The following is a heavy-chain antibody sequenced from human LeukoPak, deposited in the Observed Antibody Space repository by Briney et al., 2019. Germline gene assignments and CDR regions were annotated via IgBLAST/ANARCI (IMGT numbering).Heavy chain of an antibody. D-gene: IGHD3-10*01. Sequence: GGSLRLSCAASKFTFSSYAVSWVRQAPGKGLEWVSAISGSGGSTYYADSVKGRFTISRDNSKNTLYLQVNSLRAEDTAVYYCAKEFYYGSGSYYPTFDYWGQGTLVTVSS. CDR2: ISGSGGST. V-gene: IGHV3-23*01. J-gene: IGHJ4*02. CDR3: AKEFYYGSGSYYPTFDY. CDR1: KFTFSSYA.